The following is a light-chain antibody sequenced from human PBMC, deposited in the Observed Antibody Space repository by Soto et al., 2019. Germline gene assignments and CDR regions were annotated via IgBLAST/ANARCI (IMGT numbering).Light chain of an antibody. Sequence: EIVMTQSPATLSVSPGERATLSCRASQSVSSNLAWYQRKPGQAPRLLIYGASTRATGIPARFSGSGSGTEFTLTISSLQSEDFAVYYCQQYNNWLGTFGQGTKVDI. CDR3: QQYNNWLGT. CDR1: QSVSSN. V-gene: IGKV3-15*01. CDR2: GAS. J-gene: IGKJ1*01.